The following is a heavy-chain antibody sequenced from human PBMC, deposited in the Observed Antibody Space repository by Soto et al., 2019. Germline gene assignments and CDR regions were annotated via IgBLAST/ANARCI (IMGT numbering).Heavy chain of an antibody. CDR1: GGSFSGHS. Sequence: SETLSLTCAVYGGSFSGHSWTWIRQSPGKGLEWIGDINHSGRVNYSPSLKSRVTISLDTSKNQFSLTLSAVTAADTAMYYCSTRAYDTNGYYRFDPWGQGTLVTLSA. CDR2: INHSGRV. J-gene: IGHJ5*01. CDR3: STRAYDTNGYYRFDP. V-gene: IGHV4-34*01. D-gene: IGHD3-22*01.